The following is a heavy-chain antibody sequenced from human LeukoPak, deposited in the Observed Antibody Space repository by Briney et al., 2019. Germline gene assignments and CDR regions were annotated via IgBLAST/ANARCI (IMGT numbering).Heavy chain of an antibody. D-gene: IGHD2-8*01. CDR3: AKDTSIGKYCTNGVCSPFDY. J-gene: IGHJ4*02. CDR2: INHSEFT. Sequence: KPSETLSLTCAVYGGSFSGYYWSWIRQPPGKGLEWTGEIKPPEKGLEWIAEINHSEFTNYSPSFKSRVTISVDTSKNQFSLKLSLVTAADTAVYYCAKDTSIGKYCTNGVCSPFDYWGQGTLVTVSS. V-gene: IGHV4-34*01. CDR1: GGSFSGYY.